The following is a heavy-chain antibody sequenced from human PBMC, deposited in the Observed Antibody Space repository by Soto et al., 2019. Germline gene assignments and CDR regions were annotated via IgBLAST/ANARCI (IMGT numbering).Heavy chain of an antibody. J-gene: IGHJ4*02. CDR2: ISHDGNIK. Sequence: QVQLVESGGGVVQPGRSLRLSCAASGFSFSSYAMHWVRQAPGKGLEWVAIISHDGNIKRYADFVEGRFIVFRDNSNNNLLLQMASLKTDYTAVYYCAKELAYGDFWRGLEYWGQVTLVTV. V-gene: IGHV3-30*18. D-gene: IGHD3-3*01. CDR3: AKELAYGDFWRGLEY. CDR1: GFSFSSYA.